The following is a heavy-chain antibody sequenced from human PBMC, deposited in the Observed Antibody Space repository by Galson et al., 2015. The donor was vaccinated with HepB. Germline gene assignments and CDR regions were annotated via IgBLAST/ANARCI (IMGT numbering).Heavy chain of an antibody. D-gene: IGHD2-15*01. CDR3: AKGILDRNDA. V-gene: IGHV1-8*01. CDR1: GYSFTNHD. Sequence: SVKVSCKASGYSFTNHDINWVRQAAGQGLEWMGYMSPNSGNTGYAQKFQGRVIMTRNTSISTAFLELSRLTSEDTAVYYCAKGILDRNDAWGQGTSLIVSS. CDR2: MSPNSGNT. J-gene: IGHJ6*02.